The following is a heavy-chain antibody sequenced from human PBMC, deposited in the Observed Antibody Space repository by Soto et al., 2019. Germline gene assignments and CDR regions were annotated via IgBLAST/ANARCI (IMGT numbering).Heavy chain of an antibody. CDR3: ARVKLDVLRYFDWLSVGYFDY. V-gene: IGHV4-61*01. CDR1: GGSVSSGSYY. J-gene: IGHJ4*02. Sequence: PSETLSLTCTVSGGSVSSGSYYWSWIRQPPGKGLEWIGYIYYSGSTNYNPSLKSRVTISVDTSKNQFSLKLSSVTAADTAVYYCARVKLDVLRYFDWLSVGYFDYWGQGTLVTVSS. D-gene: IGHD3-9*01. CDR2: IYYSGST.